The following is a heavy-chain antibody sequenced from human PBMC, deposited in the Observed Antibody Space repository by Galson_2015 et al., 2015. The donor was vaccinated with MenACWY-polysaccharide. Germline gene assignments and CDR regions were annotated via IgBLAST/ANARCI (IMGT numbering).Heavy chain of an antibody. D-gene: IGHD2-15*01. CDR1: GFTFNIHT. Sequence: SLRLSCAASGFTFNIHTMTWVRQAPGKGSEWVSFISARGDITYYADSVKGRISISRDNSKNTLYLQMSSLRAEDTAKYYCARRGYCSGGSCPFDLWGQGTLVTVSS. CDR3: ARRGYCSGGSCPFDL. J-gene: IGHJ4*02. V-gene: IGHV3-23*01. CDR2: ISARGDIT.